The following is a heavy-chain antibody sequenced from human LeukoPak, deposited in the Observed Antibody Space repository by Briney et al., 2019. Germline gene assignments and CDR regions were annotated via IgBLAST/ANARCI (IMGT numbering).Heavy chain of an antibody. V-gene: IGHV3-53*01. CDR1: GFIVSSNY. Sequence: PGGSLRLSCAVSGFIVSSNYMTWVRQAPGKGLECVSVIYSSGKTYYTDPVQGRFTISRDDSKNTLYPQMNNLRVEDTAVYYCARDPGRVGDYWGQGTLVTVSS. J-gene: IGHJ4*02. D-gene: IGHD2-2*01. CDR3: ARDPGRVGDY. CDR2: IYSSGKT.